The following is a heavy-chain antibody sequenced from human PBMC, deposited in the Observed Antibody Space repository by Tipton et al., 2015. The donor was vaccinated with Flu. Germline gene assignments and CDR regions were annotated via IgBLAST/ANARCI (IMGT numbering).Heavy chain of an antibody. J-gene: IGHJ4*02. CDR1: GGSISSNSYY. D-gene: IGHD3-10*01. Sequence: TLSLTCTFSGGSISSNSYYWGWLRQPPGKGLEWIGSIYYSERTYYSPSLRSRVTISGDTSKKQFSLRLSSVTAADTAVYFCVRGVRGVNDYWGQGMLVTVSS. V-gene: IGHV4-39*01. CDR2: IYYSERT. CDR3: VRGVRGVNDY.